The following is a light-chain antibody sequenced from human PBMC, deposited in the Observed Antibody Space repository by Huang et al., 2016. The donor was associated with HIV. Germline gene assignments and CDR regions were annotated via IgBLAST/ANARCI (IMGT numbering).Light chain of an antibody. CDR1: QSVSSTY. V-gene: IGKV3-20*01. CDR3: QQYGSSPTA. J-gene: IGKJ1*01. Sequence: EIVLTQSPGTLSLSPGERATLSCRASQSVSSTYLAWYQQKPGQAPRLRIYGASSRATGIPDRFSGSGSGTDCTLTISRLEPEDFAVYYCQQYGSSPTAFGQGTKVEIK. CDR2: GAS.